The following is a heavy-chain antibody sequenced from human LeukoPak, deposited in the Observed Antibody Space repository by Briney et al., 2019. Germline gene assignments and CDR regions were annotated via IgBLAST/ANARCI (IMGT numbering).Heavy chain of an antibody. V-gene: IGHV3-53*01. D-gene: IGHD6-19*01. CDR1: GFTVSSNY. CDR2: IYSDGST. CDR3: ARGSGDSSGWTSYLGAWFDY. J-gene: IGHJ4*02. Sequence: GGSLRLSCAASGFTVSSNYMSWVRQAPGKGLEWVSVIYSDGSTYYADSVKGRFTISRDNSKNTLYLQMNSLRAEDTAVYYCARGSGDSSGWTSYLGAWFDYWGQGTLVTVSS.